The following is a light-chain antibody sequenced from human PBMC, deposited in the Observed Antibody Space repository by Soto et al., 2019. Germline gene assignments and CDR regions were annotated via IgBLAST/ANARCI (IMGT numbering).Light chain of an antibody. J-gene: IGLJ3*02. CDR1: SGHSSYA. CDR2: LNSDGSH. V-gene: IGLV4-69*01. CDR3: QTWGTGIVV. Sequence: QAVVTQSPSASASLGASVKLTCTLSSGHSSYAIAWHQQQPEKGPRYLMKLNSDGSHSKGDGIPDRFSGSSSGAERYLTISSLQSEDEADYYCQTWGTGIVVLGGGTQLTVL.